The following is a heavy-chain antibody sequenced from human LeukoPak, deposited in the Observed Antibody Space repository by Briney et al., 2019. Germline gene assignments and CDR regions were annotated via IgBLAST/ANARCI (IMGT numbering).Heavy chain of an antibody. V-gene: IGHV3-23*01. CDR2: ISGSGGST. D-gene: IGHD6-13*01. CDR3: ARGSGYSSSWNDY. J-gene: IGHJ4*02. CDR1: GFTFSSYA. Sequence: GGSLRLSCAASGFTFSSYAMSWVRQAPGKGLEWVSAISGSGGSTYYADSVKGRFTISRDNSKNTLYLQMNSLRAEDTAVYYCARGSGYSSSWNDYWGQGTLVTVSS.